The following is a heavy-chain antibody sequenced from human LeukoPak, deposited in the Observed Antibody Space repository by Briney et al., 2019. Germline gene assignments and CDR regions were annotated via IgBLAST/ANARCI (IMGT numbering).Heavy chain of an antibody. V-gene: IGHV4-61*02. CDR1: GGSTSSGSYY. J-gene: IGHJ4*02. CDR2: IYTSGST. D-gene: IGHD3-22*01. Sequence: KPSETLSLTCTVSGGSTSSGSYYWSWIRQPAGKGLEWIGRIYTSGSTNYNPSLKSRVTISVDTSKNQFSLKLSSVTAADTAVYYCARASYYDSSGYYPLSNFDYWGQGTLVTASS. CDR3: ARASYYDSSGYYPLSNFDY.